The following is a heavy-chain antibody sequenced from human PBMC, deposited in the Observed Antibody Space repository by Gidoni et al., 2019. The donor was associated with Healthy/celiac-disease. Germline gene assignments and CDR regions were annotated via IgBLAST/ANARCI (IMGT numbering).Heavy chain of an antibody. Sequence: QVQLVASGGGVVQPGRSLRLSCAASGSPFSSYGMHWVRQAPGKGLEWVAVIWYDGSNKYYADSVKGRFTISRDNSKNTLYLQMNSLRAEDTAVYYCARDRSSGYRDEAFDIWGQGTMVTVSS. J-gene: IGHJ3*02. CDR2: IWYDGSNK. CDR1: GSPFSSYG. V-gene: IGHV3-33*01. D-gene: IGHD3-22*01. CDR3: ARDRSSGYRDEAFDI.